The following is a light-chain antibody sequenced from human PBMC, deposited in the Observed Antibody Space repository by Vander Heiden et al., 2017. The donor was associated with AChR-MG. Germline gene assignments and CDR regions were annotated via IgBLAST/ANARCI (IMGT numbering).Light chain of an antibody. Sequence: AIRMTQSPSSFSASTGDRVTITCRASQGISDYLAWYQQIPGKAPKLLISAVSTLQSGVPSRFSGSGSGTDFTLTISSLQSEDFATYYCQQEDSYFFTFGHGTKVEI. CDR1: QGISDY. CDR3: QQEDSYFFT. V-gene: IGKV1-8*01. CDR2: AVS. J-gene: IGKJ3*01.